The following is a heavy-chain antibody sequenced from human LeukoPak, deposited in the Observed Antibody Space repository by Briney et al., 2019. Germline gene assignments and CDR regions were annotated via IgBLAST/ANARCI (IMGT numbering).Heavy chain of an antibody. CDR2: ITASGGNT. D-gene: IGHD6-6*01. J-gene: IGHJ4*02. V-gene: IGHV3-23*01. CDR3: AKDSGRYSSSSEDDN. CDR1: GFTFSSYA. Sequence: PGGSLRLSCAASGFTFSSYAMGWVRQAPGKGLEWVSAITASGGNTYYADSVKGRFTISRDNSKNTLYLQVNSLRVEDTALYYCAKDSGRYSSSSEDDNWGQGTLVTVSS.